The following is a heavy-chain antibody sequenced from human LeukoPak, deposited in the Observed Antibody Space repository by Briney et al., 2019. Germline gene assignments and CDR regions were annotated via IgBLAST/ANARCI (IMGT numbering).Heavy chain of an antibody. CDR3: ATGSSTVTTFDY. CDR1: GGTFSSYA. CDR2: ISAYNGNT. D-gene: IGHD4-17*01. V-gene: IGHV1-18*01. Sequence: ASVKVSCKASGGTFSSYAISWVRQAPGQGLEWMGWISAYNGNTNYAQKLQGRVTMTTDTSTSTAYMELRSLRSDDTAVYYCATGSSTVTTFDYWGQGTLVTVSS. J-gene: IGHJ4*02.